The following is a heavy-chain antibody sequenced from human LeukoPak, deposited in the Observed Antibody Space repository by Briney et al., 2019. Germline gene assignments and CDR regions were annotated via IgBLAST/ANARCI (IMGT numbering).Heavy chain of an antibody. CDR3: ARGRNNYGGNSEIEY. CDR1: RFTFSSYG. J-gene: IGHJ4*02. CDR2: ISYDAKSN. Sequence: GGSLRLSCVTSRFTFSSYGMHWVRQVPGKGLEWVAVISYDAKSNYHVDSVKGRFTISRDNSKNTLYLQMNSLRAEDTAVYYCARGRNNYGGNSEIEYWGQGTLVTVSS. D-gene: IGHD4-23*01. V-gene: IGHV3-30*03.